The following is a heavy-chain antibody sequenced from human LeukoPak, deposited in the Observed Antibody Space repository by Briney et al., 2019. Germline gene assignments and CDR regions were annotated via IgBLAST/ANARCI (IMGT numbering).Heavy chain of an antibody. CDR1: GFTLSDYS. CDR2: ISRSSRTI. V-gene: IGHV3-48*04. J-gene: IGHJ4*02. D-gene: IGHD3-22*01. Sequence: PGGSLRLCCAVSGFTLSDYSMNWVRQSPGKGLEWVSYISRSSRTIKYADFVRGRFTVSRDNAKKSLHLQMNNLTTEDTAVYFCVRDVGRYYYDSTGEDYWGQGTLVTVSS. CDR3: VRDVGRYYYDSTGEDY.